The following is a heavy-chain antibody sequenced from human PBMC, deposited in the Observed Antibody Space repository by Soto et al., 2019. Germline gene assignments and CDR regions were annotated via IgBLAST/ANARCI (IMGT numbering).Heavy chain of an antibody. CDR2: ISSNGGST. CDR1: GFTFSSYA. J-gene: IGHJ6*02. D-gene: IGHD6-13*01. V-gene: IGHV3-64D*06. Sequence: LRLSCSASGFTFSSYAMHWVRQAPGKGLEYVSAISSNGGSTYYADSVKGRFTISRDNSKNTLYLQMSSLRAEDTAVYYCVTNNIAAGKDYYYYGMDVWGQGTKVTVSS. CDR3: VTNNIAAGKDYYYYGMDV.